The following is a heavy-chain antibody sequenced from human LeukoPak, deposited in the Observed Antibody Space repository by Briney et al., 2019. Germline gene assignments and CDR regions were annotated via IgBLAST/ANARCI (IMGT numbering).Heavy chain of an antibody. Sequence: SETLSLTCAVYGGSFSGSNWSWIRRPPGKGLEWIGEICSSGSTIYNPSLKGRVTISVDTSKNQLSLNLISVTAADTAVYYCVRAYDYWGQGTLVTVSS. J-gene: IGHJ4*02. V-gene: IGHV4-34*01. CDR3: VRAYDY. CDR2: ICSSGST. CDR1: GGSFSGSN.